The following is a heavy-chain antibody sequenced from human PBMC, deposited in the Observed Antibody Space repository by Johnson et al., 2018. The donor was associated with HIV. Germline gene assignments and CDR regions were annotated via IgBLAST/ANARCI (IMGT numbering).Heavy chain of an antibody. CDR2: INSDGSST. CDR1: GFTFSTYW. V-gene: IGHV3-74*01. CDR3: ARDAKVDYGDAFDI. D-gene: IGHD4-17*01. J-gene: IGHJ3*02. Sequence: VQLVESGGGLVQPGGSLRLSCAASGFTFSTYWMHWVRQAPGKGLVWVSRINSDGSSTNYADSVKGRFTISRDNAKNTLYLQMNSLRAEDTAVYYCARDAKVDYGDAFDIVGHGTMVTVPS.